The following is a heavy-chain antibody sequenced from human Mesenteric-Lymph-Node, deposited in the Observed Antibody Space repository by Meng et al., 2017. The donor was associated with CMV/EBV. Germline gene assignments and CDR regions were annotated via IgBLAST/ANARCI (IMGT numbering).Heavy chain of an antibody. CDR1: GFTFSSYA. D-gene: IGHD3-16*01. CDR2: INASDSGT. V-gene: IGHV3-23*01. J-gene: IGHJ6*02. Sequence: GGSLRLSCAASGFTFSSYAMSWVRQAPGKGLEWVSGINASDSGTSYADSVKGRFTISRDNSKNTLYLQMSGLRAEDTAVYRVRDIFHVFSLADVWGRGPTVTVSS. CDR3: RDIFHVFSLADV.